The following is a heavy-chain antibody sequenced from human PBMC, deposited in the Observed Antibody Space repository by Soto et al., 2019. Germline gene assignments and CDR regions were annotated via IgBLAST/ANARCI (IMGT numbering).Heavy chain of an antibody. Sequence: XSVKVACKASGYPFTSYGVIWVRQAPGQGLEWMGWISAYNGNTNYAQKLQGRVTMTTDTSTSTAYMELRSLRSDDTAVYYCARDPESYSSSWYPHFDYWGQGTLVTVSS. CDR3: ARDPESYSSSWYPHFDY. V-gene: IGHV1-18*01. CDR2: ISAYNGNT. D-gene: IGHD6-13*01. J-gene: IGHJ4*02. CDR1: GYPFTSYG.